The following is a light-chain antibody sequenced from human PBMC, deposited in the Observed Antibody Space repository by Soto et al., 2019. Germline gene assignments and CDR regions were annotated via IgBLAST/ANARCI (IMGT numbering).Light chain of an antibody. CDR1: QDIINY. V-gene: IGKV1-27*01. CDR3: QKYNSAPFT. Sequence: DIQMTQSPSSRSASVGDRVTITCRASQDIINYLAWYQQKPGKVPNLLIYAASTLQSGVPSRFSGRGSGTDFPHTSRRLRPEDVATYYCQKYNSAPFTFGHGTKVDI. J-gene: IGKJ3*01. CDR2: AAS.